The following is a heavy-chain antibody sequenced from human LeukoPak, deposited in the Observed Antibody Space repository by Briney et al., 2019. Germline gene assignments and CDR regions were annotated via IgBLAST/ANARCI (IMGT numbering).Heavy chain of an antibody. CDR1: GGSISSYY. V-gene: IGHV4-59*01. D-gene: IGHD6-19*01. CDR2: IYYSGST. Sequence: PSETLSLNCTGSGGSISSYYWSWIRQPPGKGPEWIGYIYYSGSTNYNPSLRSRVTISVDTAKNQFSLKLSSVTAADTAVYYCARGSVAGTRGLSEFDYWGQGTLVTVSS. CDR3: ARGSVAGTRGLSEFDY. J-gene: IGHJ4*02.